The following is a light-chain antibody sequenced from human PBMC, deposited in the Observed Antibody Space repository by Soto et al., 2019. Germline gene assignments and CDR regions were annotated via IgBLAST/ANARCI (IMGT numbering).Light chain of an antibody. V-gene: IGKV1-5*03. CDR3: QHYNSYSEA. CDR2: EAS. Sequence: DIQMTKSPTTLSASVGDRVTITCRASHSLIKWLAWYQQKPGKAPKLLIYEASTLQSGVPSRFSGSGSGTEFTLTISSLQPDDFATYYCQHYNSYSEAFGQGTKVDI. CDR1: HSLIKW. J-gene: IGKJ1*01.